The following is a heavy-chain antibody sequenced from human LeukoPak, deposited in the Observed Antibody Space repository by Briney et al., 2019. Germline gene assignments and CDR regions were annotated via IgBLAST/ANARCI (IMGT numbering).Heavy chain of an antibody. V-gene: IGHV1-69*01. Sequence: SVKVSCKASGGTFSSYAISWVRQAPGQGLEWMGGIIPIFGRANYAQKFQGRVTITADESTGTAYMELSRLRSEDTAVYYCARAVLAYCGGDCPGNAFDIWGQGTMVTVSS. D-gene: IGHD2-21*02. J-gene: IGHJ3*02. CDR1: GGTFSSYA. CDR2: IIPIFGRA. CDR3: ARAVLAYCGGDCPGNAFDI.